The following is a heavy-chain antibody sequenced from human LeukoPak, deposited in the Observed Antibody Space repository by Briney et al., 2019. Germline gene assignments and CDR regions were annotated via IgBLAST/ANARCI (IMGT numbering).Heavy chain of an antibody. V-gene: IGHV3-20*04. CDR3: ARDGTPIYSSGWVYMDV. CDR1: VFTFDDFG. Sequence: GGSLTLPCAGSVFTFDDFGMSWVRQAPGKGLEWGAGINRNGGTTGYADSVRGRFTISRDNAKTSLYLQMTSLRVEDTAVYYCARDGTPIYSSGWVYMDVWGRGTTVTISS. J-gene: IGHJ6*03. D-gene: IGHD6-25*01. CDR2: INRNGGTT.